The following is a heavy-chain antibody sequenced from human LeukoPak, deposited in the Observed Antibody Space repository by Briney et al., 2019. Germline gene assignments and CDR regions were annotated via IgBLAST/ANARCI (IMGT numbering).Heavy chain of an antibody. Sequence: ASVKVSCKASGYTFTGYYMHWVRQAPGQGLEWMGWINPNSGGTNYAQKFQGRVTMTRDTSISTAYMELSRLRSDDTAVYYCALYSSSGYYMDVWGKGTTVTVSS. V-gene: IGHV1-2*02. CDR1: GYTFTGYY. J-gene: IGHJ6*03. CDR3: ALYSSSGYYMDV. D-gene: IGHD6-19*01. CDR2: INPNSGGT.